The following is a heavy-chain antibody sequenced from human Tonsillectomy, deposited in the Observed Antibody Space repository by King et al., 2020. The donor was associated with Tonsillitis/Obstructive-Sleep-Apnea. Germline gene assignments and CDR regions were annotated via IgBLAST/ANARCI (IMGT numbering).Heavy chain of an antibody. D-gene: IGHD2-2*01. J-gene: IGHJ5*02. CDR1: GFTFSNYA. V-gene: IGHV3-33*01. Sequence: QVQLVESGGGVVQPGRSLRLSCAASGFTFSNYAMHWVRQAPGKGLEWVAVIWYDGTKKYYADSVKGQFAISRDNSNNTVYLQMHSLRAEDTAFYYCARGSMSWGCSTTTCYHVDSWGQGTLVTVSS. CDR3: ARGSMSWGCSTTTCYHVDS. CDR2: IWYDGTKK.